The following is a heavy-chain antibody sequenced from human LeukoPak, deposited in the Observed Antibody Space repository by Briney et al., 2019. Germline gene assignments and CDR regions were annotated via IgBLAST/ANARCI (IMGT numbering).Heavy chain of an antibody. Sequence: GGSLRLSCAASGFTFSSYSMNWVRQAPGKGLEWVSHITASGTAMFYADSVKGRFTISRDNAKNSLYLQMNSLRAEDTAVYYCARVEDDDSEDYWGQGTLVTVSS. D-gene: IGHD3-22*01. CDR1: GFTFSSYS. V-gene: IGHV3-48*01. CDR3: ARVEDDDSEDY. J-gene: IGHJ4*02. CDR2: ITASGTAM.